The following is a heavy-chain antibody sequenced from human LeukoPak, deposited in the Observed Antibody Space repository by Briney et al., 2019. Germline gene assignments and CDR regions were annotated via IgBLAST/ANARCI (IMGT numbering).Heavy chain of an antibody. Sequence: SETLSLTCSVSGDSISTYYWSWIRQPPGKGLEWIGYIYYSGSTNYNPSLKSRVTISVDTSKNQFSLKLTSVTAADTAVYYCARERVAGAVIFFDYWGQGTLATVSS. V-gene: IGHV4-59*01. CDR3: ARERVAGAVIFFDY. CDR1: GDSISTYY. D-gene: IGHD6-19*01. CDR2: IYYSGST. J-gene: IGHJ4*02.